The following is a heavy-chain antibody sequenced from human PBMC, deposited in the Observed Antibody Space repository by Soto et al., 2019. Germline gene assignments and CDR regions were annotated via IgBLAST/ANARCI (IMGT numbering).Heavy chain of an antibody. V-gene: IGHV4-30-4*01. CDR1: GGSISSGDYY. CDR2: IYYTGST. Sequence: QVQLQESGPGLVKPSQTLSLTCTVSGGSISSGDYYWSWIRQPPGKGLEWIGHIYYTGSTYYNPSLKSRITRSVVTYMNQFSLNVRLVTAADAAVYYCARVESDSGVYYFGRGYEWFDTWGQGTLVTVSS. D-gene: IGHD3-22*01. CDR3: ARVESDSGVYYFGRGYEWFDT. J-gene: IGHJ5*02.